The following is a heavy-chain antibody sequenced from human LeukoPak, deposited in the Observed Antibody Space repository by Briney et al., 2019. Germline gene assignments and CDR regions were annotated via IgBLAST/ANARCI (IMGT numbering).Heavy chain of an antibody. CDR3: ASGQVESYYWYYYYYMDV. CDR1: GGSISSSSYY. Sequence: SETLSLTCTVSGGSISSSSYYWGWIRQPPGKGLEWIGSIYYSGSTYYNPSLKSRVTISVDTSTNHFSLKLSSVTAADTAVYYCASGQVESYYWYYYYYMDVWGKGTTVTVSS. CDR2: IYYSGST. J-gene: IGHJ6*03. V-gene: IGHV4-39*07. D-gene: IGHD1-26*01.